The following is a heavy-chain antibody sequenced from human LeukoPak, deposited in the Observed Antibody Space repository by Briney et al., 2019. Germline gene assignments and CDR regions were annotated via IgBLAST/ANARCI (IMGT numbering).Heavy chain of an antibody. CDR2: ISYDGSNK. CDR1: GFTFSSYA. CDR3: AGSRYPSGRYYFDY. D-gene: IGHD1-14*01. V-gene: IGHV3-30-3*01. Sequence: GGSLRLSCAASGFTFSSYAMHWVRQAPGKGLEWVAVISYDGSNKYYADSVKGRFTISRDNSKNTLYLQMNSLRAEDTAVYYRAGSRYPSGRYYFDYWGQGTLVTVSS. J-gene: IGHJ4*02.